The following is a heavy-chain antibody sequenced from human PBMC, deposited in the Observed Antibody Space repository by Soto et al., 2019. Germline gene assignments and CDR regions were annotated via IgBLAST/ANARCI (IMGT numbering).Heavy chain of an antibody. CDR2: IIPIFGTA. D-gene: IGHD6-6*01. CDR1: VGTFGGYA. V-gene: IGHV1-69*13. CDR3: ARDPYSSSSNWFDP. Sequence: SVKVSCKASVGTFGGYAISWVRQAPGQGLEWMGGIIPIFGTANYAQKFQGRVTITADESTSTAYMELSSLRSEDTAVYYCARDPYSSSSNWFDPWGQGTLVTVSS. J-gene: IGHJ5*02.